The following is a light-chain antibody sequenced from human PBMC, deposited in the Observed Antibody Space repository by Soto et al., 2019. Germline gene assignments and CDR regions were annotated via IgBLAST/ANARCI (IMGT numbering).Light chain of an antibody. CDR3: AAWDDSLNGLV. CDR1: SSNIGSNT. J-gene: IGLJ1*01. CDR2: SNN. V-gene: IGLV1-44*01. Sequence: QSALTQPPSASGTPGQRVTISCSGSSSNIGSNTVNWYQQLPGTAPKLLIYSNNQRPSGVPDRFSGSKSGTSASLAISGLQSEDEADYYCAAWDDSLNGLVFGTGTKVT.